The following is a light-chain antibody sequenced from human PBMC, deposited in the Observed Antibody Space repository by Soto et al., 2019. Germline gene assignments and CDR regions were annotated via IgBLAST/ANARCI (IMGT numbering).Light chain of an antibody. CDR3: SSYTVIGSYL. CDR2: DVS. Sequence: SALTQPASVSGSPGQSITISCSGTSSDVGRYNAVSWYQQHPGKVPQLMIYDVSIRPSGISDRFSASKSGNMASLTISGLQAEDEADYYCSSYTVIGSYLFGSGTKVTVL. V-gene: IGLV2-14*03. CDR1: SSDVGRYNA. J-gene: IGLJ1*01.